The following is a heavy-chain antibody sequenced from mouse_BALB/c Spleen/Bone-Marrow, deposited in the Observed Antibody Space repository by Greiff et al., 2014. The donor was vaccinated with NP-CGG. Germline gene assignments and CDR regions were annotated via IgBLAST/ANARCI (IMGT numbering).Heavy chain of an antibody. J-gene: IGHJ3*01. CDR1: GFNIKDTY. Sequence: VQLQQSGAELVKPGASVKLSCTASGFNIKDTYMHWVKQRPEQGLEWIGRIDPANGNTKYDPKFQGKATITADTSPNTAYLQLSSLTSEDTAVYYCATYYYGSSRGFAYWGQGTLVTVSA. V-gene: IGHV14-3*02. CDR2: IDPANGNT. CDR3: ATYYYGSSRGFAY. D-gene: IGHD1-1*01.